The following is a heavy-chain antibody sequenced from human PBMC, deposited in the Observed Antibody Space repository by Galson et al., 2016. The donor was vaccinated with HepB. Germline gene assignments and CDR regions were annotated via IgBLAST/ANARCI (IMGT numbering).Heavy chain of an antibody. J-gene: IGHJ6*02. CDR2: IYPGDSDT. V-gene: IGHV5-51*01. D-gene: IGHD6-13*01. CDR3: ARRGRIAAALFYTLDI. CDR1: GYSFTTYW. Sequence: QSGAEVKKPGESLKISCKGSGYSFTTYWIGWVRQMPGKGLEWMGIIYPGDSDTRYSPSFQGQVTISADKSISTAYLQWSSLKASDTAIYYCARRGRIAAALFYTLDIWGQGTTVTVSS.